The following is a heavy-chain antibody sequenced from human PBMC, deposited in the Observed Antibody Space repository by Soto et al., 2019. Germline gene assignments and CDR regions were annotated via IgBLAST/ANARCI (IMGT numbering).Heavy chain of an antibody. CDR1: GFTFSDFA. V-gene: IGHV3-23*01. CDR2: ISGSGGTI. CDR3: VKFMGSGWYFHY. Sequence: EVQVLESGGGLVQPGESLRLSCAASGFTFSDFAMSWVRQAPGKGLEWVSSISGSGGTIYYADSVKGRFTISRDNSKNTLYLQMEALGADDTALYYGVKFMGSGWYFHYWGQGTLVTVSS. J-gene: IGHJ4*02. D-gene: IGHD6-19*01.